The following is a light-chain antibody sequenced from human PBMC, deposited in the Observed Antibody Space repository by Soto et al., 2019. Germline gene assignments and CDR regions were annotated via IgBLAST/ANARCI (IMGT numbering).Light chain of an antibody. CDR2: DVS. CDR3: TSWTSSNSYV. CDR1: SSDVGGYNY. J-gene: IGLJ1*01. Sequence: QPASVSGSPAQSITISCTGTSSDVGGYNYVSWYQQHPGKAPKLMIFDVSNRPSGVSSRFSGSKSGNTASLTISGLQAEDEADYYCTSWTSSNSYVFGTGTKVTVL. V-gene: IGLV2-14*01.